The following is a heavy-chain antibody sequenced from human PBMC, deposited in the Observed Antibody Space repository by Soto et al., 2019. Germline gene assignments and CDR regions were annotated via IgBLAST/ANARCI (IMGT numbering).Heavy chain of an antibody. D-gene: IGHD2-2*02. V-gene: IGHV1-69*13. J-gene: IGHJ5*02. CDR2: IIPITDTA. CDR1: GGTFSSET. CDR3: ATLVPAPIKLFPRLGWFDP. Sequence: SVKVSCKASGGTFSSETLTWLRQAPGQGLEWMGGIIPITDTANYAQKFQGRVTITADESTSTVYMELSSLRSEDTAVYYCATLVPAPIKLFPRLGWFDPCGQGTLVTVSS.